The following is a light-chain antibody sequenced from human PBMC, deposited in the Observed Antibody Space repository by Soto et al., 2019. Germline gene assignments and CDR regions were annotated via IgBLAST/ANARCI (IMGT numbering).Light chain of an antibody. CDR3: QQYGSSRGLT. Sequence: EIVLTQSPGTLSLSPGERATLSCRASQSVSSSYLAWYQQKPGQAPRLLIYDASSRATGIPDRFSGSGSGTDFTLTISRLEPEDFAVYYCQQYGSSRGLTFGGGTKVEIK. CDR2: DAS. V-gene: IGKV3-20*01. J-gene: IGKJ4*01. CDR1: QSVSSSY.